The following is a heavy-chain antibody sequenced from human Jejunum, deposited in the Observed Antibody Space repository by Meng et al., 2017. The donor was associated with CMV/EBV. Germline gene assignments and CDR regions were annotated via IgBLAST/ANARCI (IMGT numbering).Heavy chain of an antibody. V-gene: IGHV3-23*01. CDR2: IGGSGETP. Sequence: FTVDTYVMTGVRQAPGKGLEWVSSIGGSGETPYYADSVQGRFTISRDNSRNTVFLQMDGLRVDDTAVYFCAKDWISLYGPTSSDYWGQGTLVTVSS. CDR1: FTVDTYV. D-gene: IGHD4-17*01. J-gene: IGHJ4*02. CDR3: AKDWISLYGPTSSDY.